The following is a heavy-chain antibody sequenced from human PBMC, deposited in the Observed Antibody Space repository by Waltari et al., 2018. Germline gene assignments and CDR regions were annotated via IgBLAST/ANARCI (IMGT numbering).Heavy chain of an antibody. D-gene: IGHD3-10*01. CDR3: ARGRRRAHFDF. CDR1: GYSFTSYW. V-gene: IGHV5-51*01. Sequence: QLVQSGAEVKKPGQSLKISCRGSGYSFTSYWIGWVRQRPGKGLEWMGIIYPGTSATYYSPSFEGQVTMSVDKSITTAYLQWNSLKASDTAIYYCARGRRRAHFDFWGQGTLVSVSS. CDR2: IYPGTSAT. J-gene: IGHJ4*02.